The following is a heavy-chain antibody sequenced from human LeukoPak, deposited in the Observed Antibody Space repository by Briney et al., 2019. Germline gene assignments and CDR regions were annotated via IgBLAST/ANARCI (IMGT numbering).Heavy chain of an antibody. CDR2: INHGGST. V-gene: IGHV4-34*01. D-gene: IGHD5-12*01. J-gene: IGHJ4*02. Sequence: PSETLSLTCALYGGSFNDYYWSWIRQSPGKGLEWIGEINHGGSTNYNSSLKSRVTISVDPSKNQFSLKLNSVTAADTAVYYCARGALAIGGSDYFAYWGQGTLVTVSS. CDR3: ARGALAIGGSDYFAY. CDR1: GGSFNDYY.